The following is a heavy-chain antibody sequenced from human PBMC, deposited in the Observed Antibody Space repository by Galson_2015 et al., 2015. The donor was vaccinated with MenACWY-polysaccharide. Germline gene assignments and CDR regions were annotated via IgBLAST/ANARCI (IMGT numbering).Heavy chain of an antibody. CDR2: ISYDGDIK. V-gene: IGHV3-30*03. J-gene: IGHJ4*02. CDR1: GFTFSDYG. Sequence: RLSCAASGFTFSDYGMHWVRQTPGKGLDWVAVISYDGDIKYYGDSVKGRFTISRDNSKDTLFLQMNGLRFDDTAVYYCARGKGVRKGIWNRIMAVQNGPLDNWGQGTLVTVSS. CDR3: ARGKGVRKGIWNRIMAVQNGPLDN. D-gene: IGHD1-26*01.